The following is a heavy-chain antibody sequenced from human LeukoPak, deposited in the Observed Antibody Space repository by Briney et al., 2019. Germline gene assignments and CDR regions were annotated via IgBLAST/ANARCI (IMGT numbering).Heavy chain of an antibody. CDR3: ARVGSIAAAGTPDY. J-gene: IGHJ4*02. V-gene: IGHV3-74*01. CDR2: INSDGSST. CDR1: GFTFSSYW. D-gene: IGHD6-13*01. Sequence: GGSLRLSRAASGFTFSSYWMHWVRQAPGKGLVWVPRINSDGSSTNYADSVKGRFTISRDNAKNSLSLQVNSLRADDTAVYYCARVGSIAAAGTPDYWGQGTLVTVSS.